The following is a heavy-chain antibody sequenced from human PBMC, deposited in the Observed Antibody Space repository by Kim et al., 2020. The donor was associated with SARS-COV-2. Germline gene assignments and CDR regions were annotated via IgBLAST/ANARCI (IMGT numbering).Heavy chain of an antibody. J-gene: IGHJ4*02. D-gene: IGHD5-18*01. CDR2: INHSGST. Sequence: SETLSLTCAVYGGSFSGYYCSWIRQPPGKGLEWIGEINHSGSTNYNPSLKSRVTISVDTSKNQFSLKLSSVTAADTAVYYCARGQLDGYSYGYFANRVGPTYFDYWGQGTLVTVSS. CDR1: GGSFSGYY. V-gene: IGHV4-34*01. CDR3: ARGQLDGYSYGYFANRVGPTYFDY.